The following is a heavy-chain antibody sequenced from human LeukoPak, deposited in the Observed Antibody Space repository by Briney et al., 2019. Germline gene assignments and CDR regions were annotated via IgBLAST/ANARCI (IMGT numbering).Heavy chain of an antibody. CDR2: IKEDGSEK. J-gene: IGHJ5*01. CDR3: AIERRQLVTSSWPS. V-gene: IGHV3-7*01. Sequence: SGGSLRLSCAASGFTFSDYWMTWVRQAPGKGREWVANIKEDGSEKYYVDSVKGRFTVSRDNGKNTLFLQMSSLRVEDTAVYYCAIERRQLVTSSWPSWGHGTLVTVST. D-gene: IGHD6-13*01. CDR1: GFTFSDYW.